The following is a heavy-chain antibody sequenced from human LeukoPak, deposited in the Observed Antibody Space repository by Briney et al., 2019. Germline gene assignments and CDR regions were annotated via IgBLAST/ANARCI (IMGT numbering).Heavy chain of an antibody. D-gene: IGHD3-16*01. CDR1: GGSFSGYY. V-gene: IGHV4-34*01. Sequence: SETLSLTCAVYGGSFSGYYWSWIRQPPGKGLEWIGEISHSGSTNYNPSLKSRVTISVDTSKSQFSLKLSSVTAADTAVYYCARGVSDKYGAKGTLLTVS. CDR2: ISHSGST. CDR3: ARGVSDKY. J-gene: IGHJ4*02.